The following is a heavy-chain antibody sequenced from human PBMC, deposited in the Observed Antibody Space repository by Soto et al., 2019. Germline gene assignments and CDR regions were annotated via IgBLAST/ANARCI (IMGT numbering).Heavy chain of an antibody. CDR3: AKDDSTDTTGSRGYDL. CDR1: GGTVSSYA. D-gene: IGHD4-17*01. CDR2: FIPIFVSA. V-gene: IGHV1-69*01. J-gene: IGHJ1*01. Sequence: QLHLVQSGAEVKKAGSSVQVSCKASGGTVSSYAITWVRQATGKGREWMGDFIPIFVSATYAPKFQGRNTITAGESTSTAYMELSALTSEDTAIYYGAKDDSTDTTGSRGYDLGGQGTQVTFSS.